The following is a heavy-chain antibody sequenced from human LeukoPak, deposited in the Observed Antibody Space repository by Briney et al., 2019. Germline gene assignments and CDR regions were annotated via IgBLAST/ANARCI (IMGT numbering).Heavy chain of an antibody. D-gene: IGHD6-19*01. Sequence: GGPLRLSCAASGFTFSSYGMHWVRQAPGKGLEWVAVIWYDESNKYYADSVKGRFTISRDNSKNTLYLQMNSLRAEDTAVYYCARIAVAGTWDDYWGQGTLVTVSS. J-gene: IGHJ4*02. CDR1: GFTFSSYG. V-gene: IGHV3-33*01. CDR3: ARIAVAGTWDDY. CDR2: IWYDESNK.